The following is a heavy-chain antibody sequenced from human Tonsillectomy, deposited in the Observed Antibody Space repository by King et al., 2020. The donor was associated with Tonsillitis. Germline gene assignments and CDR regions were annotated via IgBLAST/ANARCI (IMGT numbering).Heavy chain of an antibody. CDR3: ATTQLPVAVAFDI. J-gene: IGHJ3*02. V-gene: IGHV3-30*10. CDR2: TSYDGRAK. Sequence: QVQLVESGGDVVQPGGSLRLSCTASGFPFDNYAIHWVRQAPGKRPQWVAATSYDGRAKHYTESVSGRFTISRDNSKNTLFLHMNSLGHDDSAIYFCATTQLPVAVAFDIWGQGTTVIVSS. CDR1: GFPFDNYA. D-gene: IGHD2-2*01.